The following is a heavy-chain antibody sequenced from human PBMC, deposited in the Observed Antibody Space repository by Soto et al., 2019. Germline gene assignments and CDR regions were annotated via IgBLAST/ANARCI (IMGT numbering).Heavy chain of an antibody. V-gene: IGHV1-18*04. CDR3: AVLREVGWFDP. J-gene: IGHJ5*02. CDR1: GYTFTSYG. CDR2: IGAYNGNT. Sequence: GSVKVSCKASGYTFTSYGISWVRQAPGQGLEWMGWIGAYNGNTNYAQKLQGRVTMTTDTSTSTAYMELRSLRSDDTAVYYCAVLREVGWFDPWGQGTQVTVSS. D-gene: IGHD4-17*01.